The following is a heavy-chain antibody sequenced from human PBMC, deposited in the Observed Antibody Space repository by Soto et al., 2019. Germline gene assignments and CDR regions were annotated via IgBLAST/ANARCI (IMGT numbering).Heavy chain of an antibody. CDR3: AIARLSGCLDY. CDR1: RFTFSSYW. Sequence: EVQLVESGGGLVQPGGSLRLSCAASRFTFSSYWMTWVRQAPGKGLEWVANIKQDGSEKYYVDSVKGRFTISRDNAKNSLFLQMDSLRADDTSVYYCAIARLSGCLDYWGQGTLVTVSS. V-gene: IGHV3-7*05. D-gene: IGHD6-25*01. J-gene: IGHJ4*02. CDR2: IKQDGSEK.